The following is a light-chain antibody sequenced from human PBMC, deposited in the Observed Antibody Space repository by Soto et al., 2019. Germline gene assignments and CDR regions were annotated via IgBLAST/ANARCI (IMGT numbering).Light chain of an antibody. CDR3: SSYAGNNNYV. CDR2: DVN. Sequence: VLTQPPSASGSRGQSVTISCTGTSSDVGAYHYVSWYQHHPGKAPKVVIYDVNRRPSGVPNRFSGSKSGNTASLTVSGLQAEDEADYYCSSYAGNNNYVFGTGTKVTVL. V-gene: IGLV2-8*01. CDR1: SSDVGAYHY. J-gene: IGLJ1*01.